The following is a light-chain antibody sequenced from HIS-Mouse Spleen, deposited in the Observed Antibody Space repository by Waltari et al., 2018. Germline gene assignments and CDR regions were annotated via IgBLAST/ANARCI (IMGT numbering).Light chain of an antibody. CDR1: SSDVGGYNY. CDR3: SSYAGSNIVV. J-gene: IGLJ2*01. Sequence: QSALTQPPSASGSPGQSVTISCTGTSSDVGGYNYVSWYQQHPGKAPKLMIYEVSKRPSGVPDRFSGSKAGNTASLTVSGIQAEDEADYYCSSYAGSNIVVFGGGTKLTVL. CDR2: EVS. V-gene: IGLV2-8*01.